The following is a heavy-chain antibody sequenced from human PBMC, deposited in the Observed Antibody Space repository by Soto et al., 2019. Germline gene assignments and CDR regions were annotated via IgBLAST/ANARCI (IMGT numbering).Heavy chain of an antibody. D-gene: IGHD5-18*01. CDR3: ARQNSYGYPFDY. CDR2: IYYSGST. V-gene: IGHV4-59*08. Sequence: QVQLQESGPGLVKPSETLSLTCTVSGGSISSYYWSWIRQPPGKGLEWIGYIYYSGSTNYNPSLKSRVTISVDTSKNQFSLKLSSVTAADTAVYYCARQNSYGYPFDYWGQGTLVTVSS. CDR1: GGSISSYY. J-gene: IGHJ4*02.